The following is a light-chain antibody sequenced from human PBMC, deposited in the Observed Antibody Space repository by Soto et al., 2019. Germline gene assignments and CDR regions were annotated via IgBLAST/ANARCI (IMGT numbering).Light chain of an antibody. J-gene: IGKJ1*01. CDR1: QSVGSNY. CDR3: QQYGSSIQT. V-gene: IGKV3-20*01. CDR2: GAS. Sequence: IVFTQLPRTVSLSPRERATLSCRASQSVGSNYLAWYQQRPGQPPNLLIFGASHRAPDIPDRFSGSGSGTDFTLTISRLEPEDFAVYYCQQYGSSIQTFGQASKVDI.